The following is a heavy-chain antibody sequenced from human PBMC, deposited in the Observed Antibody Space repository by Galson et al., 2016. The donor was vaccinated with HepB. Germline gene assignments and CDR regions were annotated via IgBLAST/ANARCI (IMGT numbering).Heavy chain of an antibody. J-gene: IGHJ4*02. CDR2: IIPILGIA. CDR1: GGTFSSYA. CDR3: ARAYNWNYVEGY. V-gene: IGHV1-69*04. Sequence: SVKVSCKASGGTFSSYAISWVRQAPGQGLEWMGRIIPILGIANYAQKFQGRVTITADKSTSTAYMELSSLRSEDTAVYYCARAYNWNYVEGYWGQGTLVTVSS. D-gene: IGHD1-7*01.